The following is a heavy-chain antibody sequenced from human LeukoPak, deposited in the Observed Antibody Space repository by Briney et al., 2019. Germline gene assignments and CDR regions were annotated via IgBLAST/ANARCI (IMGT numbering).Heavy chain of an antibody. CDR3: AKGALYCSSTSCYYVY. CDR2: ISGSGGST. CDR1: GFTFSVAW. V-gene: IGHV3-23*01. D-gene: IGHD2-2*01. Sequence: GESLRLSCVCTGFTFSVAWLSWVRQAPGKGLEWVSAISGSGGSTYYADSVKGRFTISRDNSRNTLYLQMNSLRAEDTAVYYCAKGALYCSSTSCYYVYWGQGTLVTVSS. J-gene: IGHJ4*02.